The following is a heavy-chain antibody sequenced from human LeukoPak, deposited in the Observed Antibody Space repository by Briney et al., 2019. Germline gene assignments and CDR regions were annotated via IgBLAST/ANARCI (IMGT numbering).Heavy chain of an antibody. J-gene: IGHJ6*02. CDR2: IYYSGST. CDR1: GGSISSYY. V-gene: IGHV4-59*01. Sequence: SETLSLTCTVSGGSISSYYCSWIRQPPGKGLEWIGYIYYSGSTNYNPSLKSRVTISVDTSKNQFSLKLSSVTAADTAVYYCARGRGRYFDSYGVDVWGQGTTVTVSS. D-gene: IGHD3-9*01. CDR3: ARGRGRYFDSYGVDV.